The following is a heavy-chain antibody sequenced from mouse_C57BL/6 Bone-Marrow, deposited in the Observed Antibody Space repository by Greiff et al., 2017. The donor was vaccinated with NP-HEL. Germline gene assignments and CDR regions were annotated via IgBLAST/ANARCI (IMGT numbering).Heavy chain of an antibody. Sequence: QVQLQQPGAELVRPGTSVKLSCKASDYTFTSYWMHWVKQRPGQGLEWIGVIDPSDSYTNYNQKFKGKATLTVDTSSSTAYMQLSSLTSEDSAVYYCARSLHYGSSYGFAYWGQGTLVTVSA. CDR1: DYTFTSYW. V-gene: IGHV1-59*01. CDR2: IDPSDSYT. D-gene: IGHD1-1*01. CDR3: ARSLHYGSSYGFAY. J-gene: IGHJ3*01.